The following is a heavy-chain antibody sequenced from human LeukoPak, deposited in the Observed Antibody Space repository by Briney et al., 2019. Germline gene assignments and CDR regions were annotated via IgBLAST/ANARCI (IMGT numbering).Heavy chain of an antibody. D-gene: IGHD6-13*01. CDR1: GGSISSYY. CDR2: IYISGST. Sequence: SETLSLTCTVSGGSISSYYWSWIRQPAGKGLEWIGRIYISGSTNYNPSLKSRVTMSVDTSKNQFSLKLSSVTAADTAVYYCARAGDRIAAAGTFDYWGQGTLVTVSS. V-gene: IGHV4-4*07. J-gene: IGHJ4*02. CDR3: ARAGDRIAAAGTFDY.